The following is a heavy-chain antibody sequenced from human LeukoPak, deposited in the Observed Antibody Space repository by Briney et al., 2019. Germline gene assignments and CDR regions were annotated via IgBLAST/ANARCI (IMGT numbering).Heavy chain of an antibody. J-gene: IGHJ4*02. CDR3: ARVRSIIRQYYYDSSGYHFDY. Sequence: ASVKVSCKASGGTFSSYAISWVRQAPGQGLEWMGGIIPIFGTANYAQKVQGRVTITADKSTSTAYMELSSLRSEDTAVYYCARVRSIIRQYYYDSSGYHFDYWGQGTLVTVSS. CDR1: GGTFSSYA. V-gene: IGHV1-69*06. D-gene: IGHD3-22*01. CDR2: IIPIFGTA.